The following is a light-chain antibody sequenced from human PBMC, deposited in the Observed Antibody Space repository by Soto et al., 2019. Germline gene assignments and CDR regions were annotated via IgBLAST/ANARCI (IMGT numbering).Light chain of an antibody. J-gene: IGLJ3*02. Sequence: QSVLTQPPSASGTPVQRVTISCSGSSSNVGSNTVSWYQQLPGPAPKVLIYSDDQRPSGVPDRFSGSRSGSSASLAISGLQSGDEADYYCASWEDSLNGWVIGGGTKLTVL. CDR2: SDD. V-gene: IGLV1-44*01. CDR3: ASWEDSLNGWV. CDR1: SSNVGSNT.